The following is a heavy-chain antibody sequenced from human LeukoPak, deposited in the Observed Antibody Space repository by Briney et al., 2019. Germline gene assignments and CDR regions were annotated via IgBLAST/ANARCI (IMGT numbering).Heavy chain of an antibody. CDR3: ATLMVRGVTDAFDI. D-gene: IGHD3-10*01. J-gene: IGHJ3*02. CDR2: FDPEDGET. Sequence: AAVKVSCKVSGYTLTELSMHCVRQAPGKGLEWMGDFDPEDGETIYAQKFEGRVTMTEDTSTDTAYMELSSLRSEDTAVYYCATLMVRGVTDAFDIWGQGTMVTVSS. CDR1: GYTLTELS. V-gene: IGHV1-24*01.